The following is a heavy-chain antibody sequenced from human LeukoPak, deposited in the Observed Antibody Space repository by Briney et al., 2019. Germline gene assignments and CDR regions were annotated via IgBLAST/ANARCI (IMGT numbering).Heavy chain of an antibody. J-gene: IGHJ6*04. CDR2: ISSSSSYI. V-gene: IGHV3-21*01. CDR1: GFTFSSYS. Sequence: GGSLRLSCAASGFTFSSYSMNWVRQAPGKGLEWVSSISSSSSYIYYADSVKGRFTISRDNAKNSLYLQMNSLRAEDTAVYYCAREPRYYYGMDAWGKGTAVTVSS. CDR3: AREPRYYYGMDA.